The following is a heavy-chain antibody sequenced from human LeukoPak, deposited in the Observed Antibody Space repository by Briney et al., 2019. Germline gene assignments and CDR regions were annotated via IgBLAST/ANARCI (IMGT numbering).Heavy chain of an antibody. CDR2: IYTSGST. Sequence: SETLSLTCTVSGGSISSYYWSWIRQPPGKGLEWIGYIYTSGSTNYNPSLKSRVTISVDTSKNQFSLKLSSVTAADTAVYYCARDDYYDSSGYYSDYWGQGTLVTVSS. J-gene: IGHJ4*02. CDR3: ARDDYYDSSGYYSDY. CDR1: GGSISSYY. V-gene: IGHV4-4*08. D-gene: IGHD3-22*01.